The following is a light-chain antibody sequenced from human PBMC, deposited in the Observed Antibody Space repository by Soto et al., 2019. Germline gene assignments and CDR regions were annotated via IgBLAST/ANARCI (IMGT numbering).Light chain of an antibody. V-gene: IGKV3-20*01. Sequence: EIVLTQSRGTLSLSPWERATLSCRASQSVINNYLAWYQQKPGQAPRLLIYGASNRATGIPDRFSGSGSGTDFTLTISRLEPEDFAVYYCQQYGSSGTFGQGTKVDIK. CDR2: GAS. J-gene: IGKJ1*01. CDR1: QSVINNY. CDR3: QQYGSSGT.